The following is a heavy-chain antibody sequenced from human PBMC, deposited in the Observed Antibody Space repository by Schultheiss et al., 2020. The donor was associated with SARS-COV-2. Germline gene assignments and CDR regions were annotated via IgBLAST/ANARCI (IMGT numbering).Heavy chain of an antibody. CDR3: ARGAAGQLPHTNWFDP. J-gene: IGHJ5*02. V-gene: IGHV3-20*04. CDR2: ISWNSGSI. D-gene: IGHD2-2*01. CDR1: GFGFTFSRYA. Sequence: GGSLRLSCEGFGFGFTFSRYAMSWVRQAPGKGLECVSGISWNSGSIGYADSVKGRFTISRDNAKNSLYLQMNSLRAEDTAVYYCARGAAGQLPHTNWFDPWGQGTLVTVSS.